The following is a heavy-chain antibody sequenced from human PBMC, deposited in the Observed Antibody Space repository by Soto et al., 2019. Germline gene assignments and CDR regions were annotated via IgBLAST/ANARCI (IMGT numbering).Heavy chain of an antibody. CDR1: GGTFSSYA. V-gene: IGHV1-69*13. Sequence: SVKVSCKASGGTFSSYAINWVRQAPGQGLEWMGGIIPIFGTANYAQTFQGRVTITADESTSTAYMELSSLRSEDTAVYYCARDRLAWELPNYYYSYGMDVWGQGTTVTVSS. CDR2: IIPIFGTA. J-gene: IGHJ6*02. CDR3: ARDRLAWELPNYYYSYGMDV. D-gene: IGHD1-26*01.